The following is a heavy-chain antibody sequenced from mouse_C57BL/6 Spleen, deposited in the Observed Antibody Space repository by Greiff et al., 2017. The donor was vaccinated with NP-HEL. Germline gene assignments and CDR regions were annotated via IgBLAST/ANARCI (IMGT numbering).Heavy chain of an antibody. CDR1: GYTFTSYT. D-gene: IGHD1-1*01. CDR2: INPSSGYT. CDR3: AKGIATVVAGDFDV. J-gene: IGHJ1*03. V-gene: IGHV1-4*01. Sequence: QVQLQESGAELARPGASVKMSCKASGYTFTSYTMHWVKQRPGQGLEWIGYINPSSGYTKYNQKFKDKATLTADKSSSTAYMQLSSLTSEDSAVYSCAKGIATVVAGDFDVWGTGTTVTVSS.